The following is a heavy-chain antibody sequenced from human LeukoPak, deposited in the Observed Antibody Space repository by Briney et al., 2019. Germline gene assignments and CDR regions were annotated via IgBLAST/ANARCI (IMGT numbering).Heavy chain of an antibody. V-gene: IGHV4-59*01. CDR3: ARTGGSSRPYFFFDY. CDR2: IYYSGST. CDR1: GGSISSYY. Sequence: PSETLSLTCTVSGGSISSYYWSWIRQPPGKGLEWIGYIYYSGSTNYNPSLKSRVTISVDTSKNQFSLKLSSVTAADTAVYYCARTGGSSRPYFFFDYWGQGNMVTVSS. D-gene: IGHD2-15*01. J-gene: IGHJ4*02.